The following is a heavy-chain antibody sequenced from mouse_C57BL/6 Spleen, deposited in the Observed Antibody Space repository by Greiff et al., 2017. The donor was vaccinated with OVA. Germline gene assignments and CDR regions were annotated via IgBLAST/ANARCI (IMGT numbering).Heavy chain of an antibody. CDR2: IDPENGDT. D-gene: IGHD1-1*01. V-gene: IGHV14-4*01. J-gene: IGHJ2*01. CDR3: TTGVVERGYFDY. Sequence: EVQLQQSGAELVRPGASVKLSCTASGFNIKDAYMHWVKQRPEQGLEWIGWIDPENGDTEYASKFQGKATITADTSSNTAYLQLSSLTSEDTAVYYCTTGVVERGYFDYWGQGTTLTVSS. CDR1: GFNIKDAY.